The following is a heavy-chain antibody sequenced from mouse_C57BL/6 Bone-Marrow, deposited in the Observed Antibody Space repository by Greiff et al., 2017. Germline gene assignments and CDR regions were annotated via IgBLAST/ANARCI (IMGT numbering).Heavy chain of an antibody. CDR1: GYSITSGYY. CDR3: ARVGLGWYFDV. Sequence: EVKLMESGPGLVKPSQSLSLTCSVTGYSITSGYYWNWIRQFPGNKLEWMGYISYDGSNNYNPSPKNRISITRDTSKNQFFLKLNSVTTEDTATYYCARVGLGWYFDVWGTGTTVTVSS. V-gene: IGHV3-6*01. CDR2: ISYDGSN. D-gene: IGHD4-1*01. J-gene: IGHJ1*03.